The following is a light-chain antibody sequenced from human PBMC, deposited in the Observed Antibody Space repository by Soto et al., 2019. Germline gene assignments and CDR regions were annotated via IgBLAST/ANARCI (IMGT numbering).Light chain of an antibody. CDR1: SANIGAVYD. J-gene: IGLJ1*01. Sequence: QSVLTQPPSVSGAPGQRVTISFTGSSANIGAVYDVHWYQQRPGAAPKLLISANINRPSGVPDRFSGSKSGTSASLAITGLQADDEGDYYCQSYDSTLSARYVFGTGTKVTVL. CDR2: ANI. V-gene: IGLV1-40*01. CDR3: QSYDSTLSARYV.